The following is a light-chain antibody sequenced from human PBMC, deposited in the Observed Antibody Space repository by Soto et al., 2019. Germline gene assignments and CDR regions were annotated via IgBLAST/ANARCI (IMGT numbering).Light chain of an antibody. CDR2: GAS. CDR1: QSVGTN. V-gene: IGKV3-15*01. Sequence: EIVMTQSPATLSVSPGKRVTLSCRASQSVGTNLAWYQQKTGQATRLLILGASTRASGIPAKLSGSGSGTEFTLSIGSLQSEDFAISYCQQYDNWPPRWTFGQGTKVDIK. CDR3: QQYDNWPPRWT. J-gene: IGKJ2*01.